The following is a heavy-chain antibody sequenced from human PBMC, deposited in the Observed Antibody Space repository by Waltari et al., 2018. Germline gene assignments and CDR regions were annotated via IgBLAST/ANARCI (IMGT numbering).Heavy chain of an antibody. J-gene: IGHJ4*02. Sequence: QVRLQESGPGLVEPSETLSLTSVVSAYSISSGYVWSWIRQPPGKGLEWIGSIYHSGGTYYTPSFKSRITISSDTSKNQFSLKLTSVTAADTAVYYCARGPGPYSSSPIDSWGQGIQVTVSS. CDR2: IYHSGGT. V-gene: IGHV4-38-2*01. D-gene: IGHD6-6*01. CDR1: AYSISSGYV. CDR3: ARGPGPYSSSPIDS.